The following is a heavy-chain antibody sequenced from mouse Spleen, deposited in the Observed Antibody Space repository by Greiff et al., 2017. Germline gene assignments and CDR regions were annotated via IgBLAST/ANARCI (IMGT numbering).Heavy chain of an antibody. Sequence: EVHLVESGGGLVKPGGSLKLSCAASGFTFSDYGMHWVRQAPEKGLEWVAYISSGSSTIYYADTVKGRFTISRDNAKNTLFLQMTSLRSEDTAMYYCARPYYGSSYDYFDVWGTGTTVTVSS. D-gene: IGHD1-1*01. V-gene: IGHV5-17*01. CDR2: ISSGSSTI. J-gene: IGHJ1*03. CDR1: GFTFSDYG. CDR3: ARPYYGSSYDYFDV.